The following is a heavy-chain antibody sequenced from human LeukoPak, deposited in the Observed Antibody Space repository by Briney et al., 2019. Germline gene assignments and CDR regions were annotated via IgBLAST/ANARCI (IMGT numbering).Heavy chain of an antibody. Sequence: GGSLRLSCAASGFTFSSYSMNRVRQAPGKGLEWVSSISSSSSYIYYADSVKGRFTISRDNAKNSLYLQMNSLRAEDTAVYYCARAMGYCGGDCYLAFWGQGTLVTVSS. CDR2: ISSSSSYI. V-gene: IGHV3-21*01. CDR3: ARAMGYCGGDCYLAF. J-gene: IGHJ4*02. CDR1: GFTFSSYS. D-gene: IGHD2-21*02.